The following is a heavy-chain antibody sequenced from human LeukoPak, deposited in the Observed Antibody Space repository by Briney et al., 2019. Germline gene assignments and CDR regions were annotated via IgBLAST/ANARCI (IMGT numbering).Heavy chain of an antibody. CDR3: AKDPSPYSSGWFQHFY. D-gene: IGHD6-19*01. CDR2: ISGSGGST. Sequence: PGGSLRLSCAASGFTFSSYAMSWVRQAPGKGLEWVSAISGSGGSTYYADSVKGRFTISRDNSKNTLYLQMNSLRAEDTAVYYCAKDPSPYSSGWFQHFYWGQGTLATVSS. CDR1: GFTFSSYA. V-gene: IGHV3-23*01. J-gene: IGHJ4*02.